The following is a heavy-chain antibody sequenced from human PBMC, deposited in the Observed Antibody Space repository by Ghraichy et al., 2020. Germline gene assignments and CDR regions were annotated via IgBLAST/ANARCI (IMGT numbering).Heavy chain of an antibody. V-gene: IGHV4-39*01. CDR3: ATRGFPHQYYFDY. CDR2: IYYSGST. D-gene: IGHD3-10*01. Sequence: SETLSLTCTVSGGSISSSSYYWGWIRQPPGKGLEWIGSIYYSGSTYYNPSLKSRVTISVDTSKNQFSLKLSSVTAADTAVYYCATRGFPHQYYFDYWGQGTLVTVSS. CDR1: GGSISSSSYY. J-gene: IGHJ4*02.